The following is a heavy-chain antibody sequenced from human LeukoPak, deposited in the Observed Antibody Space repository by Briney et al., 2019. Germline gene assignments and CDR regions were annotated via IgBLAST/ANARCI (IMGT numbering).Heavy chain of an antibody. D-gene: IGHD2-2*01. CDR2: IYYSGST. CDR1: GGSISSSSYY. Sequence: SETLSLTCTVSGGSISSSSYYWGWIRQPPGQGLEWIGSIYYSGSTYYNPSLKSRVTISVDTSKNQFSLKLSSVTAADTAVYYCAGEDIVVVPAAMKFYYYYGMDVWGQGTTVTVSS. J-gene: IGHJ6*02. V-gene: IGHV4-39*07. CDR3: AGEDIVVVPAAMKFYYYYGMDV.